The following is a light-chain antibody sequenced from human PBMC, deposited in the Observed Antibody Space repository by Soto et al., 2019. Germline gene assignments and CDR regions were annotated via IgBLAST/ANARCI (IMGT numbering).Light chain of an antibody. CDR2: WAS. V-gene: IGKV4-1*01. Sequence: DIVMTQSPDSLAVSLGERVTINCKSSQSVLYSSNNRNYLAWYQQKPGQPPKLLIYWASTRESGVPDRFSGSGSGTDFTLTISSLQAEAVAVYYCQQYYNTPLTFGGGTKVDIK. CDR1: QSVLYSSNNRNY. CDR3: QQYYNTPLT. J-gene: IGKJ4*01.